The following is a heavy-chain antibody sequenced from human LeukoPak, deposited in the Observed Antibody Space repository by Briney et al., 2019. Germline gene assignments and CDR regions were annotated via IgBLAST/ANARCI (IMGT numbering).Heavy chain of an antibody. J-gene: IGHJ3*02. CDR3: ARLIVAGVLCDAFDI. D-gene: IGHD6-19*01. CDR1: GYTFTSFG. Sequence: GASVKVSCKASGYTFTSFGITWVRQAPGHGLEWMGWISPYIGDTNYAQEFQDRITMTTDTSTSTAYMELTSLRSDDTAVYYCARLIVAGVLCDAFDIWGQGTVVTVSS. CDR2: ISPYIGDT. V-gene: IGHV1-18*01.